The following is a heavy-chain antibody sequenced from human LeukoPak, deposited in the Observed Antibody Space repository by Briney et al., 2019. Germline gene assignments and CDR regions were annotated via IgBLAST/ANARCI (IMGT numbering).Heavy chain of an antibody. V-gene: IGHV3-11*01. J-gene: IGHJ4*02. CDR1: GFTFSDYY. CDR3: ARLWGYVVDDHDY. Sequence: GGSLRLSCAASGFTFSDYYMSRIRQAPGKGLEWVSYISSSGSTIYYADSVKGRFTISRDNAKNSLYLQMNSLRAEDTAVYYCARLWGYVVDDHDYWGQGTLVTVSS. CDR2: ISSSGSTI. D-gene: IGHD2-2*01.